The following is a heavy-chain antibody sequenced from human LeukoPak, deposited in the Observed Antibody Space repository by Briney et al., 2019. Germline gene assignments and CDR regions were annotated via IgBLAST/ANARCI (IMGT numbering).Heavy chain of an antibody. D-gene: IGHD5-18*01. CDR2: IIPIFGTA. J-gene: IGHJ4*02. CDR3: AHGSYGPGSFDY. V-gene: IGHV1-69*05. CDR1: GGTFSSYA. Sequence: SVKVSCKASGGTFSSYAISWVRQAPGQGLEWMGGIIPIFGTANYAQKFQGRVTITTDESTSTAYMELSRLRSEDTAVYYCAHGSYGPGSFDYWGQGTLVTVSS.